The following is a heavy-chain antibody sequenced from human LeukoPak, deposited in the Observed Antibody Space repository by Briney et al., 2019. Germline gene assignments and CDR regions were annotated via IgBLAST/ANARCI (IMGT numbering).Heavy chain of an antibody. J-gene: IGHJ3*02. CDR3: AKDKVVPAATPDAFDI. CDR1: GFTFSNYG. D-gene: IGHD2-2*01. V-gene: IGHV3-33*06. Sequence: GGSLRLSCAASGFTFSNYGVHWVRQAPGKGLEWVAVIWYDGRNKEHADSVKGRFTVSRDNSKNTLYLQMNSLRAEDTAVYYCAKDKVVPAATPDAFDIWGQGTMVTVSS. CDR2: IWYDGRNK.